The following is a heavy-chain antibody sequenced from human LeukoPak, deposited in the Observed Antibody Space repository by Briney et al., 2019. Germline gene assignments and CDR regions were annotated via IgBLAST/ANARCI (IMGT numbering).Heavy chain of an antibody. Sequence: PGGSLRLSCAASGFTFSSYAMNWVRQAPGKGLEWVSVIFSGGDTYYADSVKGRFTISRHNSKNTLYLQMNSLRAEDTAVYCCATHDPYCTNGVCSDYWGQGTLVTVSS. CDR1: GFTFSSYA. V-gene: IGHV3-53*04. CDR2: IFSGGDT. J-gene: IGHJ4*02. D-gene: IGHD2-8*01. CDR3: ATHDPYCTNGVCSDY.